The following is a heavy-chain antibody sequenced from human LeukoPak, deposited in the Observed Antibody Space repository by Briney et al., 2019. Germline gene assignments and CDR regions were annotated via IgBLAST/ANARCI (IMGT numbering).Heavy chain of an antibody. Sequence: PGGSLRLSCAASGFTFSSYGMHWVRQAPGKGLEWVAVIWYDGSNKYYADSVKGRFTISRDNSKNTLYLQMNSLRAEDTAVYYCARAQKLRYFDWLAFDTWGQGTMVTVSS. D-gene: IGHD3-9*01. CDR3: ARAQKLRYFDWLAFDT. CDR2: IWYDGSNK. J-gene: IGHJ3*02. V-gene: IGHV3-33*01. CDR1: GFTFSSYG.